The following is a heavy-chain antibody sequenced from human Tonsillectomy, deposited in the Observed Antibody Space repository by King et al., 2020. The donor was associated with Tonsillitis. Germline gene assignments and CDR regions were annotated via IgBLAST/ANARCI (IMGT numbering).Heavy chain of an antibody. Sequence: EVQLVQSGAEVKKPGESLKISCKGSGYRFTNYWIGWVRQMPGKGLEWMGIIYPGDSDTRISPSFQGQVTLSVDNSITTAYLQWSSLKASDTAMYYCARSLRQQVVPYFDYWGQGSLVTVSS. CDR2: IYPGDSDT. CDR1: GYRFTNYW. V-gene: IGHV5-51*01. D-gene: IGHD6-13*01. J-gene: IGHJ4*02. CDR3: ARSLRQQVVPYFDY.